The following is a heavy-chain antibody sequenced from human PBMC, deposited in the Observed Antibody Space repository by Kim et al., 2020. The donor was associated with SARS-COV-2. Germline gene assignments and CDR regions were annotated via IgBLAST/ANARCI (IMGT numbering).Heavy chain of an antibody. Sequence: SETLSLTCTVSGGSVSSGSYYWSWIRQPPGKGLEWIGYIYYSGSTNYNPSLKSRVTISVDTSKNQFSLKLSSVTAADTAVYYCARSLWSGYYIDAFDIWGQGTMVTVSS. CDR2: IYYSGST. CDR1: GGSVSSGSYY. D-gene: IGHD3-3*01. J-gene: IGHJ3*02. CDR3: ARSLWSGYYIDAFDI. V-gene: IGHV4-61*01.